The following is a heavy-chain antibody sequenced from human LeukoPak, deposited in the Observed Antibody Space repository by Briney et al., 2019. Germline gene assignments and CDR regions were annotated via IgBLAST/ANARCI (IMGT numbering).Heavy chain of an antibody. D-gene: IGHD1-26*01. V-gene: IGHV1-8*01. J-gene: IGHJ4*02. CDR3: ARVWGAIDY. CDR1: GYTFINYD. CDR2: MNPKSGNT. Sequence: ASVKVSCKTSGYTFINYDINWVPQATGQGLEWMGWMNPKSGNTGSAQRFQGRVTMTRDTSISTAYMELSSLASEDTAVYYCARVWGAIDYWGQGTLVTVSS.